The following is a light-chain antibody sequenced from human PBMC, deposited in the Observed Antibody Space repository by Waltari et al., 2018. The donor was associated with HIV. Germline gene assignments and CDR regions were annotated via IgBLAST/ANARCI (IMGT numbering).Light chain of an antibody. Sequence: VLTQPPSASGTPGPRVTISCSGSRSNIGSNTVSWYQQLPGTAPKLFIYSNNQRPSGVPDRFSGSKSGTSASLAISGLQSEDEADYYCAAWDDSLNGWVFGGGTKLTVV. V-gene: IGLV1-44*01. CDR1: RSNIGSNT. CDR2: SNN. J-gene: IGLJ3*02. CDR3: AAWDDSLNGWV.